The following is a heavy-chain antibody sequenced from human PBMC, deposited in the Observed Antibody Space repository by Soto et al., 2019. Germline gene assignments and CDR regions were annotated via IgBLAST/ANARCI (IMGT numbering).Heavy chain of an antibody. V-gene: IGHV1-3*04. D-gene: IGHD4-17*01. J-gene: IGHJ5*02. CDR2: INTVNGKT. Sequence: QVQPAQSGAAVKKPGASVMLSCRGSGSTFSSHAIHWVRQAPGQRPEWVGWINTVNGKTDFSQKFQGRVAFTRDTSASTGYMELNNLRSEDTAVYYCAILVDYGRGSARLRLDPWGQGTLVSVSS. CDR3: AILVDYGRGSARLRLDP. CDR1: GSTFSSHA.